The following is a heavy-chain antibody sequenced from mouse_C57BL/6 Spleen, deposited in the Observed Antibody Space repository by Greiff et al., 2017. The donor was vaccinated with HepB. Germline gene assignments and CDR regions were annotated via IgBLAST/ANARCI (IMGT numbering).Heavy chain of an antibody. D-gene: IGHD1-1*01. V-gene: IGHV1-26*01. Sequence: EVQLQQSGPELVKPGASVKISCKASGYTFTDYYMNWVKQSHGKSLEWIGDINPNNGGTSYNQKFKGKATLTVDKSSSTAYMELRSLTSEDSAVYYCARITTVVGYFDVCGTGTTVTVSS. CDR2: INPNNGGT. CDR1: GYTFTDYY. CDR3: ARITTVVGYFDV. J-gene: IGHJ1*03.